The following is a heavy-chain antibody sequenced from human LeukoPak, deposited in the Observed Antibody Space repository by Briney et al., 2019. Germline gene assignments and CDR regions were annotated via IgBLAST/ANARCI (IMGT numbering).Heavy chain of an antibody. CDR3: AREVSTGYCSGGSCSQGRGD. J-gene: IGHJ4*02. CDR2: IIPILGIA. D-gene: IGHD2-15*01. CDR1: GGTFSSYA. V-gene: IGHV1-69*04. Sequence: ASVKVSCKASGGTFSSYAISWVRQAPGQGLEWMGRIIPILGIANYAQKFQGRVTITADKSTSTAYMELSSLRSEDTAVYYCAREVSTGYCSGGSCSQGRGDWGQGTLVTVSS.